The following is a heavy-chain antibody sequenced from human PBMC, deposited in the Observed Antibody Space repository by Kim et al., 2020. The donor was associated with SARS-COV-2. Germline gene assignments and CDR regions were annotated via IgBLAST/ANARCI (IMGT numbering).Heavy chain of an antibody. D-gene: IGHD2-2*02. CDR1: GYTFTSYY. CDR3: ARDFAGGPAARPDGGGMDV. J-gene: IGHJ6*02. Sequence: ASVKVSCKASGYTFTSYYMHWVRQAPGQGLEWMGIINPSGGSTSYAQKFQGRVTMTRDTSTSTVYMELSSLRSEDTAVYYCARDFAGGPAARPDGGGMDVWGQGTTVTVSS. CDR2: INPSGGST. V-gene: IGHV1-46*01.